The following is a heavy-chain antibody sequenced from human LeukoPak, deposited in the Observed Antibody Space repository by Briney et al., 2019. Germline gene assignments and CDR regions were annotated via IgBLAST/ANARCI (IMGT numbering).Heavy chain of an antibody. CDR2: MNPNSGNT. Sequence: GASVKVSCKASGYTFTSYDINWVRQATGQGLEWMGWMNPNSGNTGYAQKFQGRVTMTRNTSISTAYMELSSLRSEDTAVYYCARVNLGCSSGGSCYWVRKFDPRGQGTLVTVSS. V-gene: IGHV1-8*01. CDR1: GYTFTSYD. J-gene: IGHJ5*02. D-gene: IGHD2-15*01. CDR3: ARVNLGCSSGGSCYWVRKFDP.